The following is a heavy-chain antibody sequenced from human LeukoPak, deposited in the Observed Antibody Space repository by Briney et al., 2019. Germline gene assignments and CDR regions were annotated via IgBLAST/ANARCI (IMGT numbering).Heavy chain of an antibody. D-gene: IGHD1-26*01. CDR1: GYTFTSYG. V-gene: IGHV1-46*01. CDR3: ARDVRGGSYDY. CDR2: INPSGGST. J-gene: IGHJ4*02. Sequence: EASVKVSCKASGYTFTSYGISWVRQAPGQGLEWMGIINPSGGSTSYAQKFQGRVTMTRDTSTSTVYMELSSLRSEDTAVYYCARDVRGGSYDYWGQGTLVTVSS.